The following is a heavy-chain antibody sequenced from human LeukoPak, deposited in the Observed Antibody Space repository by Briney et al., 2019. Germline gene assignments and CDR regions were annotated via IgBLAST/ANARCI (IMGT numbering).Heavy chain of an antibody. CDR3: TRGPDDLLHGRAFDF. CDR1: GDIISSNNAA. CDR2: TLYRSKWLN. D-gene: IGHD3-3*01. Sequence: PSQTLSLTCAISGDIISSNNAAWNWIRLSPSRSLEWLGRTLYRSKWLNDYAPSVKGRITINPDTSKNQFSLQLKSVTPEDTALYYCTRGPDDLLHGRAFDFWGQGAWSPSLQ. V-gene: IGHV6-1*01. J-gene: IGHJ3*01.